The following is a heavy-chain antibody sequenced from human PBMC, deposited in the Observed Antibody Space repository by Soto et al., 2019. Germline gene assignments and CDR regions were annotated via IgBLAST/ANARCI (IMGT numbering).Heavy chain of an antibody. CDR3: ARLSGSSHSSAHYYYYNLDV. CDR2: IYPGDSDI. J-gene: IGHJ6*02. Sequence: XESLKVSCKCSGYSFTVYWIGLVRQMPGKGLEWMGIIYPGDSDITYSPSFQGQVTISADKSISTAYLQWSSLKASDTAVYYCARLSGSSHSSAHYYYYNLDVWGQGTTVTVSS. V-gene: IGHV5-51*01. D-gene: IGHD2-2*01. CDR1: GYSFTVYW.